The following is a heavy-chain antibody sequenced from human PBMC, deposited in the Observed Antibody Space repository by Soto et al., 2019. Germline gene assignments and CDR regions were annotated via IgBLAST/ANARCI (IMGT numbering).Heavy chain of an antibody. CDR3: ARGVTRTTDWGLFYN. Sequence: EVQLVESGGGLVQPGGSLRLSCAGSGITFSGYWMHWVRQAPGKGPVWVSRLNPNGTFTTNADSVKGRFTISRDNDKNTVYLQMNSLWADDTAVYYWARGVTRTTDWGLFYNWWKGTLVTVSS. CDR1: GITFSGYW. CDR2: LNPNGTFT. V-gene: IGHV3-74*01. J-gene: IGHJ4*02. D-gene: IGHD3-9*01.